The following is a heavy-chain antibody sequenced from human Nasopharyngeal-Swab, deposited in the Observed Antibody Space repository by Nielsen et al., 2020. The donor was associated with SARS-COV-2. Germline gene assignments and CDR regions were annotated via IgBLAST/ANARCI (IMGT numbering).Heavy chain of an antibody. CDR2: ISYDGSNK. CDR3: ARDLSIAAASI. Sequence: RQCPGKGLEWVAVISYDGSNKYYADSVKGRFTISRDNSKNTLYLQMNSLRAEDTAVYYCARDLSIAAASIWGQGTLVTVSS. V-gene: IGHV3-30-3*01. J-gene: IGHJ4*02. D-gene: IGHD6-13*01.